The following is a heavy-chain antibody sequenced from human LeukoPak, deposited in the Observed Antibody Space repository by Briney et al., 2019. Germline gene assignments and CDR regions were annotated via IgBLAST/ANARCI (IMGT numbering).Heavy chain of an antibody. V-gene: IGHV4-34*01. CDR3: ARDHVSWFDY. J-gene: IGHJ5*01. Sequence: SETLSLTCTVSGGSISGYYWSWIRQPPGKGLEWIGEINHSGSTNYNPSLKSRVTISVDTSKNQFSLKLSSVTAADTAVYYCARDHVSWFDYWGQGTLVTVSS. CDR1: GGSISGYY. CDR2: INHSGST.